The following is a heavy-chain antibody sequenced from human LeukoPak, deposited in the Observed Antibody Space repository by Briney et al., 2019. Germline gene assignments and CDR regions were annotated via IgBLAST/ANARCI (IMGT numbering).Heavy chain of an antibody. V-gene: IGHV4-59*01. J-gene: IGHJ5*02. Sequence: SETLSLTCTVSGGSIRSSHWSWIRQPPGKGLEFIGYIYYSGNSIYNPSLKSRVTMSVDTSNNQFSLKLNSVTAADTAVYYCAKAAGYSTIYWFDPWGQGTLVTVSS. CDR1: GGSIRSSH. CDR3: AKAAGYSTIYWFDP. CDR2: IYYSGNS. D-gene: IGHD6-13*01.